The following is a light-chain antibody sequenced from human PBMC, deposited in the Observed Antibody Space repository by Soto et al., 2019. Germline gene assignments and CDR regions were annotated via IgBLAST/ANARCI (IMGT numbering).Light chain of an antibody. CDR1: QSVSSS. J-gene: IGKJ4*01. V-gene: IGKV3-20*01. Sequence: EIVLTPSPGTLSLSPGERATRSCRASQSVSSSVAWYQQTPGQAPRLLIHGASSRATGIPDRFSGSGSGTDFTLTISRLEPEDFAVYYGQQSGSSPPLTFGGGTKVEIK. CDR2: GAS. CDR3: QQSGSSPPLT.